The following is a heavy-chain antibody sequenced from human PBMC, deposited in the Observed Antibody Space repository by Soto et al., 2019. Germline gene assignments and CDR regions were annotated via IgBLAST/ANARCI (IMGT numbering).Heavy chain of an antibody. J-gene: IGHJ6*02. CDR1: GFTFSSYA. D-gene: IGHD6-13*01. V-gene: IGHV3-30-3*01. Sequence: HPGGSLRLSCAASGFTFSSYAMHWVRQAPGKGLEWVAVISYDGSNKYYADSVKGRFTISRDNSKNTLYLQMNSLRAEDTAVYYCARSPLYSSSWAYYYGMDVWGQGTTVTVSS. CDR2: ISYDGSNK. CDR3: ARSPLYSSSWAYYYGMDV.